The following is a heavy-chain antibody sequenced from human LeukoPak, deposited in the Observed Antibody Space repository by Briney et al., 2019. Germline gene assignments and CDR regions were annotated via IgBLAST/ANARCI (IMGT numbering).Heavy chain of an antibody. V-gene: IGHV3-30*18. CDR3: AKDAPRYCSSDSCPPHFDY. D-gene: IGHD2-15*01. CDR2: ISYDESNE. CDR1: GFTFSSYG. Sequence: GGSLRLSCAASGFTFSSYGMHWVRQAPGKGLEWVAVISYDESNEYYADSVKGRFTISRDNSKNTLFLQMNSLRAEDTAVYYCAKDAPRYCSSDSCPPHFDYWGQGTLVTVSS. J-gene: IGHJ4*02.